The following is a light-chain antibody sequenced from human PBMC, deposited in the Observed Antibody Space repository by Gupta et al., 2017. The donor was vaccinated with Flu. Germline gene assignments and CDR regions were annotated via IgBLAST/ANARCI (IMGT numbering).Light chain of an antibody. Sequence: FILTQPHSVSESPGKTVTISCTRSSGNIASNYVQWYQQRPGRSPTPVIYEDNQRPAGGPDRFSGSIDSASNSASLTISGLKTEDGADYYCQSYDGGYYVAFGGGTKLTVL. CDR2: EDN. V-gene: IGLV6-57*01. J-gene: IGLJ2*01. CDR3: QSYDGGYYVA. CDR1: SGNIASNY.